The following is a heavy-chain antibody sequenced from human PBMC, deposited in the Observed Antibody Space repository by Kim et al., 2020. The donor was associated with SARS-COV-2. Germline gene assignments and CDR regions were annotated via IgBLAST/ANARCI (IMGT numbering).Heavy chain of an antibody. D-gene: IGHD3-22*01. Sequence: SVKGRFTTARDNAKNTVWLQMNSLKAEDTAVYYCARERSDSIKTLYYFDYWGQGTLVTVSS. J-gene: IGHJ4*02. CDR3: ARERSDSIKTLYYFDY. V-gene: IGHV3-66*01.